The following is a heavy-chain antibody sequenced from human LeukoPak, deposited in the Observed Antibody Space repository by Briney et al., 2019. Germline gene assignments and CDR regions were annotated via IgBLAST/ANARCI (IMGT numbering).Heavy chain of an antibody. CDR3: ARSGYDYVWGSYRLDY. J-gene: IGHJ4*02. D-gene: IGHD3-16*02. CDR2: INHSGST. CDR1: GGSFSGYY. V-gene: IGHV4-34*01. Sequence: SETLSLTCAVYGGSFSGYYWSWIRQPPGKGLEWIGEINHSGSTNYNPPLKSRVTISVDTSKNQFSLKLSSVTAADTAVYYCARSGYDYVWGSYRLDYWGQGTLVTVSS.